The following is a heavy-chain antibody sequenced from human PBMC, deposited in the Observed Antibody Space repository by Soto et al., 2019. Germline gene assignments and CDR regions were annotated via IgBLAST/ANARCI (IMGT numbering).Heavy chain of an antibody. D-gene: IGHD3-22*01. Sequence: QVQLVESGAGVVQPGRSLRLSCAASGFTFSSYGMHWVRQAPGKGLEWVAVISSDGSNKYYADSVKGRFTISRDNSKNTLYLQMNSLRAEDTAVYYCVGGYYFGDYWGQEPWSPSPQ. CDR2: ISSDGSNK. J-gene: IGHJ4*01. CDR1: GFTFSSYG. CDR3: VGGYYFGDY. V-gene: IGHV3-30*03.